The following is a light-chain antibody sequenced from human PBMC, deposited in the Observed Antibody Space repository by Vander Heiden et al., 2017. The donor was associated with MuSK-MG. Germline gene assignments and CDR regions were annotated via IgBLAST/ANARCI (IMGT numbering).Light chain of an antibody. V-gene: IGLV3-1*01. J-gene: IGLJ2*01. CDR1: KLGDKY. CDR3: QAWDSSTVV. Sequence: SYELTQPPSVSVSPGQTASINCSGDKLGDKYTCWYQQKPGQAPVLYIYQDSKRRTGIPERVSSSNSGNTATLTISGTQAMDEAYYYCQAWDSSTVVFGGGTKLTVL. CDR2: QDS.